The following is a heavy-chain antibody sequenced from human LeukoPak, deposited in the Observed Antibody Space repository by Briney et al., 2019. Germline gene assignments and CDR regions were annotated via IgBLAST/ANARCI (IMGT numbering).Heavy chain of an antibody. D-gene: IGHD6-13*01. CDR1: GFTFDDYA. V-gene: IGHV3-21*01. J-gene: IGHJ4*02. Sequence: GRSLRLSCAASGFTFDDYAMHWVRQAPGKGLEWVSSISSSSSYIYYADSVKGRFTISRDNAKNSLYLQMNSLRAKDTAVYYCARVFEQQLADYWGQGTLVTVSS. CDR3: ARVFEQQLADY. CDR2: ISSSSSYI.